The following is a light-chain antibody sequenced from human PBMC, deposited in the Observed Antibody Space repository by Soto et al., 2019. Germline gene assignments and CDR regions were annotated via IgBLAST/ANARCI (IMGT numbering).Light chain of an antibody. V-gene: IGKV3-11*01. CDR3: QHYDASQWT. Sequence: EIVLTQSPATLSLSPGERATLSCRASQSVSSYLAWYQQKPGQAPRLLIYDASNRATGIPDRFSGSGSGTDFTLTISRLEPEDFAVYYCQHYDASQWTFGQGTKVDIK. J-gene: IGKJ1*01. CDR1: QSVSSY. CDR2: DAS.